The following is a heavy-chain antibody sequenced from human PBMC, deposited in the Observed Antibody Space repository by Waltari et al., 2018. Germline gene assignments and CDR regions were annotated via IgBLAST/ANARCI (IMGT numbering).Heavy chain of an antibody. V-gene: IGHV1-69*04. CDR1: GGTLSSYP. J-gene: IGHJ5*02. CDR2: LIPFLVRA. CDR3: ARPTGDSTASSNWFDP. Sequence: QVQLVQSGAEVKKPGSSVRVSCKASGGTLSSYPIRWVRQAPGQGLEWMGRLIPFLVRANYAQRFQGRLTITADKSTNTAYMELASLTSEDTAVYYCARPTGDSTASSNWFDPWGQGTLVTVSS. D-gene: IGHD6-6*01.